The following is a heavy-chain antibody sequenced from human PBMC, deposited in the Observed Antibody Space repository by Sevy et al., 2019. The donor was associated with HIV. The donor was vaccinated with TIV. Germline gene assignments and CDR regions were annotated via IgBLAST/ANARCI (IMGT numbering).Heavy chain of an antibody. V-gene: IGHV5-51*01. CDR3: GMVRGASEGYYFDY. CDR2: IYPGDSDT. CDR1: GYSFTSYW. Sequence: GESLKISCKGSGYSFTSYWIGWVRQMPGKGLEWMGIIYPGDSDTSHSPSFQGQVTISADKSISTAYLQWSSLKASDTAQSYCGMVRGASEGYYFDYWGQGTLVTVSS. J-gene: IGHJ4*02. D-gene: IGHD3-10*01.